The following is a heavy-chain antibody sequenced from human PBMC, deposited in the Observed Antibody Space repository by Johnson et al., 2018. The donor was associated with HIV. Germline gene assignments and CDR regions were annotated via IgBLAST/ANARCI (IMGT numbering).Heavy chain of an antibody. CDR2: ISYDGSNK. V-gene: IGHV3-30-3*02. Sequence: VQLVESGGGLVQPGGSLRLSCAASGFSLSSYAMHWVRQAPGKGLEWVAVISYDGSNKYYADSVKGRFTISRDNSNNTLYLQMSSLRAEDTAVYYCAKCRGLGARGAFDIWGQGTMVTVSS. J-gene: IGHJ3*02. D-gene: IGHD5-12*01. CDR3: AKCRGLGARGAFDI. CDR1: GFSLSSYA.